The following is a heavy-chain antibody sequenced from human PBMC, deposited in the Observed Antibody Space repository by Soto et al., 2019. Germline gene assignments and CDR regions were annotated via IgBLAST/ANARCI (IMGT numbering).Heavy chain of an antibody. J-gene: IGHJ4*02. CDR3: ASGDSSPNADS. CDR2: IDPSDSYT. CDR1: GYSFTNYW. V-gene: IGHV5-10-1*01. Sequence: GESLKISCKGSGYSFTNYWITWVRQMPGKGLEWMGRIDPSDSYTNYSPSFEGHVTISADKSITTAYLQWSSLKASDTAMYFCASGDSSPNADSWGQGTQVTASS. D-gene: IGHD3-22*01.